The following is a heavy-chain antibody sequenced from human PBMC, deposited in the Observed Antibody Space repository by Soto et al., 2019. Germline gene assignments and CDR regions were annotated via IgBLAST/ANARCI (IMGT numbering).Heavy chain of an antibody. V-gene: IGHV1-3*01. CDR1: GYTLTSYA. CDR2: INAANGNT. J-gene: IGHJ5*02. D-gene: IGHD3-10*01. Sequence: QFQLVQSGAEVMRPGASVKVSSKASGYTLTSYAVHWGRQAPGQGLEWMGWINAANGNTEYFERFRGRDTITRDISASTVHMELTGLTSEDTAVYYCARRFMSAGWLDPWGQGTLVTVSS. CDR3: ARRFMSAGWLDP.